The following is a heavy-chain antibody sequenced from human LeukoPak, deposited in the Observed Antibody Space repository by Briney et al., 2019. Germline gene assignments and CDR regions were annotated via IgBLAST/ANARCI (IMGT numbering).Heavy chain of an antibody. Sequence: SETLSLTCTVSGSSISSVYYWSWIRQPAGKGLEWIGRIYTSGSTNYNPSLKSRVTMSVDTSKNQFSLKLSSVTAADTAVYYCARGGVDYYDSNYFDYWGQGTLVTVSS. CDR2: IYTSGST. CDR3: ARGGVDYYDSNYFDY. CDR1: GSSISSVYY. J-gene: IGHJ4*02. V-gene: IGHV4-4*07. D-gene: IGHD3-22*01.